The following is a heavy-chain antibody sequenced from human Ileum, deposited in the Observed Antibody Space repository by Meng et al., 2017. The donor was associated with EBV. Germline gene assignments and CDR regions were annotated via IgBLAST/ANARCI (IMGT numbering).Heavy chain of an antibody. CDR1: GGSVISSSYY. D-gene: IGHD2-8*02. Sequence: QLQLQESGPGLVKPTXXLSFNCTXLGGSVISSSYYCGWIRLPPGEGLEWIGSVYYTGSTYYSSSLKSRVTISVDTSKNQFSLKLTSVTAADTAVYYCARGFVLASTSHNYDYWGQGTLVTVSS. CDR2: VYYTGST. V-gene: IGHV4-39*01. J-gene: IGHJ4*02. CDR3: ARGFVLASTSHNYDY.